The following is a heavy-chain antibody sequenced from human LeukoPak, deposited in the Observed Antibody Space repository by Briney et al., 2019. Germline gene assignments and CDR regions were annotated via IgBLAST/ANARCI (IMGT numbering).Heavy chain of an antibody. CDR2: VSFDGNTT. D-gene: IGHD1/OR15-1a*01. Sequence: PGGSLRLSCAASGFTVSSNYMSWVRQAPGKGLEWAAVVSFDGNTTFYSDSVKGRFAISRDNSKNTLYLEMNSLRPEDTAVYYCARFRAATTRFDYWGQGTLVTVSS. V-gene: IGHV3-30*09. CDR3: ARFRAATTRFDY. J-gene: IGHJ4*02. CDR1: GFTVSSNY.